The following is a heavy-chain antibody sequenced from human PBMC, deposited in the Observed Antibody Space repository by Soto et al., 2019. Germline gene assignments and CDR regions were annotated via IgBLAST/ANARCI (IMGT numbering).Heavy chain of an antibody. J-gene: IGHJ4*02. CDR1: GGSISSSSYY. V-gene: IGHV4-39*01. CDR2: IYYSGST. CDR3: LRVPQSAWLGFGDY. D-gene: IGHD6-19*01. Sequence: SETLSLTCTVSGGSISSSSYYWGWIRQPPGKGLEWIGSIYYSGSTYYNPSLKSRVTISVDTSKNQFSLKLSSVTAADTAVYYCLRVPQSAWLGFGDYWGQGTLVTVSS.